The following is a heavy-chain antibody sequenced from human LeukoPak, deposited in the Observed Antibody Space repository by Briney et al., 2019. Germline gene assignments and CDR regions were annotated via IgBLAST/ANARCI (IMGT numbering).Heavy chain of an antibody. Sequence: PGGSLRLSCAASGFTFSSYAMSWVRQAPGKGLEWVSGISGSGGSTYYAGSVKGRFTISRDNSKNTLDLQMNSLRAEDTAVYYCAKSVGYYHSSGYYRDYWGQGTLVTVSS. V-gene: IGHV3-23*01. CDR1: GFTFSSYA. CDR2: ISGSGGST. D-gene: IGHD3-22*01. J-gene: IGHJ4*02. CDR3: AKSVGYYHSSGYYRDY.